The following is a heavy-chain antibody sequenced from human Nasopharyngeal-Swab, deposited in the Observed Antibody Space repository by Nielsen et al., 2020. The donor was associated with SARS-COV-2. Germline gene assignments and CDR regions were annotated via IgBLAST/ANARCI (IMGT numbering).Heavy chain of an antibody. CDR3: GRSSSRLHDAFDI. J-gene: IGHJ3*02. CDR2: IWYDGSNK. Sequence: LSLTCAASGFTFSSYGMHWVRQAPGKGLEWVAVIWYDGSNKYYADSVKGRFTISRDNSKNTLYLQMNSLRAEDTAVYYCGRSSSRLHDAFDIWGQGTMVTVSS. CDR1: GFTFSSYG. D-gene: IGHD6-13*01. V-gene: IGHV3-33*01.